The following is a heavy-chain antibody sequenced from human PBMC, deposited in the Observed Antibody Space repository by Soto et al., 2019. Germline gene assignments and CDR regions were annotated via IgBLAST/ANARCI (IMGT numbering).Heavy chain of an antibody. CDR2: IIPIFGTA. CDR3: ARDRSYSSGWYRFDP. J-gene: IGHJ5*02. V-gene: IGHV1-69*13. D-gene: IGHD6-19*01. CDR1: GGTFSSYA. Sequence: GASVKVSCKASGGTFSSYAISWVRQAPGQGLEWMGGIIPIFGTANYAQKFQGRVTITADESTSTAYMELSSLRSEDTAVYYCARDRSYSSGWYRFDPWGQGTLVTVSS.